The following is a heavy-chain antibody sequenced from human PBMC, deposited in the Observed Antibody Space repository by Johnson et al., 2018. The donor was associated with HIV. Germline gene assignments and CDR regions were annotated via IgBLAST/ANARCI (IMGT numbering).Heavy chain of an antibody. V-gene: IGHV3-30-3*01. J-gene: IGHJ3*02. CDR1: GFTFSSYA. CDR3: ARGRGGDPIAFDI. Sequence: QEQLVESGGGLVKPGGSLRLSCAASGFTFSSYAMSWVRQAPGKGLEWVAVISYDGSNKYYADSVKGRFTISRDNSQNTLYLQMTSLRAEDTALYYCARGRGGDPIAFDIWGQGTMVTVSS. D-gene: IGHD3-16*01. CDR2: ISYDGSNK.